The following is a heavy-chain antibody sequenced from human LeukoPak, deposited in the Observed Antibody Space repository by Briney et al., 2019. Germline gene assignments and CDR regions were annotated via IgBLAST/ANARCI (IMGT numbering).Heavy chain of an antibody. D-gene: IGHD3-22*01. CDR2: IYYSGRT. Sequence: PSETLSLTXSVSGDSISRSDSYWDWVRQPPGKGLEWIGTIYYSGRTYYSPSLKGRVTMSVDTSKNQFSLNLRSVTAADTATFYCARRRYFDGSGYLEWGQGTLLSVSS. CDR1: GDSISRSDSY. V-gene: IGHV4-39*01. J-gene: IGHJ1*01. CDR3: ARRRYFDGSGYLE.